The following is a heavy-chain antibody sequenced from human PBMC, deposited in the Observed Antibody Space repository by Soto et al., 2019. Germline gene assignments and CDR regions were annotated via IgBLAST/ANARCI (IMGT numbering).Heavy chain of an antibody. CDR1: GFTFSSYA. J-gene: IGHJ3*02. Sequence: GSLRLSCAASGFTFSSYAMSWVRQAPGKGLEWVSAISGSGGSTYYADSVKGRFTISRDNSKNTLYLQMNSLRAEDTAVYYCAKPLRVVVTAIDAFDIWGQGTMVTVSS. V-gene: IGHV3-23*01. CDR3: AKPLRVVVTAIDAFDI. CDR2: ISGSGGST. D-gene: IGHD2-21*02.